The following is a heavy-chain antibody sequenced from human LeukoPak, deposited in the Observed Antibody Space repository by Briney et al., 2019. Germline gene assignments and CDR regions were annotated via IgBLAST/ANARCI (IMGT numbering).Heavy chain of an antibody. D-gene: IGHD3-3*01. CDR3: TKEGGDDFWSGYFDY. CDR2: IYSGGST. J-gene: IGHJ4*02. V-gene: IGHV3-53*01. Sequence: GGSLLLSCAASGFTVSSNYMSWVRQAPGKGLEWVSVIYSGGSTYYADSVKGRFTISRDNSKNTLYLQMNSLRAEDTAVYYCTKEGGDDFWSGYFDYWGQGTLVTVSS. CDR1: GFTVSSNY.